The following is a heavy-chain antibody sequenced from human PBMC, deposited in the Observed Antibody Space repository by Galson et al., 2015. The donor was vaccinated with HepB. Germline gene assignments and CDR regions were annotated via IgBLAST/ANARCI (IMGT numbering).Heavy chain of an antibody. V-gene: IGHV3-23*01. CDR2: ISGSGVST. Sequence: SLRLSCAASGFTFSTYAMSWVRQAPGKGLEWVSAISGSGVSTYYADSVKGRFTISRDDSKNTLYLQMNSLRAEDTAVYYCAKVRLEWLSNSWDYWGQGTLVTVSS. J-gene: IGHJ4*02. CDR3: AKVRLEWLSNSWDY. CDR1: GFTFSTYA. D-gene: IGHD3-3*01.